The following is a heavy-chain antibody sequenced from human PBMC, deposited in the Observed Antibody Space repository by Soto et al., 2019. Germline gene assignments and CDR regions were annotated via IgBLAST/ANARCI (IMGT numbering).Heavy chain of an antibody. CDR3: ATKKSYDFWSGYWRY. Sequence: GASVKVSCKVSGYTLTELSMHWVRQAPGKGLEWMGGFDPEDGETIYAQKFQGRVTMTEDTSTDTAYMELSSLRSEDTAVYYCATKKSYDFWSGYWRYWGQGTLVTVSS. V-gene: IGHV1-24*01. CDR2: FDPEDGET. CDR1: GYTLTELS. D-gene: IGHD3-3*01. J-gene: IGHJ4*02.